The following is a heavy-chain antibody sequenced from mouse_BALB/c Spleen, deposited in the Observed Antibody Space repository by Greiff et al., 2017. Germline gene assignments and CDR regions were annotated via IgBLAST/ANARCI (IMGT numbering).Heavy chain of an antibody. Sequence: EVQRVESGPSLVKPSQTLSLTCSVTGDSITSGYWNWIRKFPGNKLEYMGYISYSGSTYYNPSLKSRISITRDTSKNQYYLQLNSVTTEDTATYYCASHYGSSWAMDYWGQGTSVTVSS. J-gene: IGHJ4*01. CDR2: ISYSGST. CDR1: GDSITSGY. D-gene: IGHD1-1*01. V-gene: IGHV3-8*02. CDR3: ASHYGSSWAMDY.